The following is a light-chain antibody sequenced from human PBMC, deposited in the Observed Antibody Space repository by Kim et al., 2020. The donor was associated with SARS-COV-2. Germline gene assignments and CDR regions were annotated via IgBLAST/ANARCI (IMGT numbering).Light chain of an antibody. Sequence: SYELTQPPSVSVSPGQTARITCSGDALPKQYAYWYQQKPGQAPVLVIYKDSERPSGIPERFSGSSSGTTVTLTISGVQAEDEAEYYCQSADSRGTFVVFG. J-gene: IGLJ2*01. V-gene: IGLV3-25*03. CDR1: ALPKQY. CDR2: KDS. CDR3: QSADSRGTFVV.